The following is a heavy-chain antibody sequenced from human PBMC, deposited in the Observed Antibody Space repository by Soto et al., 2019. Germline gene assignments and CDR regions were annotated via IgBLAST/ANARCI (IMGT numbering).Heavy chain of an antibody. J-gene: IGHJ6*02. CDR3: ARGTLTAQYDVWSMGYYYGMDV. CDR2: IYSGGST. Sequence: PGGSLRLSCAASGFTVSSNYMSWVRRAPGKGLEWVSVIYSGGSTYYADSVKGRFTISRDNSKNTLYLQMNSLRAEDTAVYYCARGTLTAQYDVWSMGYYYGMDVWGQGTTVTVSS. CDR1: GFTVSSNY. V-gene: IGHV3-53*01. D-gene: IGHD3-3*01.